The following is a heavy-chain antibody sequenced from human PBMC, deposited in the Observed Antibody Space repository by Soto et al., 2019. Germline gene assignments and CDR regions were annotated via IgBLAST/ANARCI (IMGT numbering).Heavy chain of an antibody. CDR2: IIPILGIA. CDR1: GGTFSSYT. CDR3: ARGPLIVVVVAATPEYFQH. D-gene: IGHD2-15*01. V-gene: IGHV1-69*02. J-gene: IGHJ1*01. Sequence: QVQLVQSGAEVKKPGSSVKVSCKASGGTFSSYTISWVRQAPGQGLEWMGRIIPILGIANYAQKFQGRVTITADKSTSTAYMGLSSLRSEDTAVYYCARGPLIVVVVAATPEYFQHWGQGTLVTVSS.